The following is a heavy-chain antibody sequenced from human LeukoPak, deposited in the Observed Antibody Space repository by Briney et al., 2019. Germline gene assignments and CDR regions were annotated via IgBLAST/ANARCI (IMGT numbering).Heavy chain of an antibody. CDR3: ARHASVDGNWPRPLDY. CDR2: IYYSGST. V-gene: IGHV4-39*01. CDR1: GGSISSSPYY. D-gene: IGHD6-19*01. Sequence: SETLSLTCTVSGGSISSSPYYWGWIRQPPGKGLEWIGNIYYSGSTYYNPSLKTRVTISVDTSKNQFSLKLTSVTAADTAVYYCARHASVDGNWPRPLDYWDQGSLVTVSS. J-gene: IGHJ4*02.